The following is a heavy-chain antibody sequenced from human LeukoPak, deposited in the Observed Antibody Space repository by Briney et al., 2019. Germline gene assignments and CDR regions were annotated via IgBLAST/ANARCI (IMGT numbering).Heavy chain of an antibody. CDR2: IYSGGST. V-gene: IGHV3-53*01. D-gene: IGHD1-26*01. J-gene: IGHJ4*02. Sequence: GGSLRLSCAASGFTVSSNYMSWVRQAPGKGLEWVSVIYSGGSTYYADSVKGRFTISRDNSKNTLYLQMIRLRAEDTAVYYCARVASGSYYYPFDYWGQGTLVTVSS. CDR3: ARVASGSYYYPFDY. CDR1: GFTVSSNY.